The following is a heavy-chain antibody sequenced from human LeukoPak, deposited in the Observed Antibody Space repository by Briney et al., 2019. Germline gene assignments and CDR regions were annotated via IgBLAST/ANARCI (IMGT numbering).Heavy chain of an antibody. CDR1: GGTFSSYA. D-gene: IGHD3-22*01. CDR3: ASCSYDSSGYYCLSYFDY. J-gene: IGHJ4*02. Sequence: SVKVSCKASGGTFSSYAISWVRQAPGQGLEWMGRIIPIFGTANYAQKFQGRVTITTDESTSTAYMELSSLRSEDTAVYYCASCSYDSSGYYCLSYFDYWGQGTLVTVSS. CDR2: IIPIFGTA. V-gene: IGHV1-69*05.